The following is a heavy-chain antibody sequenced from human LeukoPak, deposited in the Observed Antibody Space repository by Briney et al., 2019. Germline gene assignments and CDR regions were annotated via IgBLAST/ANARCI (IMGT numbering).Heavy chain of an antibody. CDR3: ARSHAGMDV. Sequence: KPSETLSLTCAVYGGSFSGCYWSWIRQPPGKGLEWIGEINHSGSTNYNPSLKSRVTISVDTSKNQFSLKLSSVTAADTAVYYCARSHAGMDVWGQGTTVTVSS. J-gene: IGHJ6*02. V-gene: IGHV4-34*01. CDR1: GGSFSGCY. CDR2: INHSGST.